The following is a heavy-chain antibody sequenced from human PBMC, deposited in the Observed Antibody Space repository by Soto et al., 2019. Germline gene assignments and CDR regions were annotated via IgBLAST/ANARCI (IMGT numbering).Heavy chain of an antibody. V-gene: IGHV3-7*01. D-gene: IGHD7-27*01. CDR3: STTSTGAKDY. CDR1: GFTFSSYW. J-gene: IGHJ4*02. CDR2: IKKDGSEK. Sequence: GGSLRLSCAASGFTFSSYWMSWVRQAPGKGLEWVSNIKKDGSEKYYVDSVKGRFTISKHNAKNSLYLQMNSLRAEDTAVYYCSTTSTGAKDYWGQGTLVTVSS.